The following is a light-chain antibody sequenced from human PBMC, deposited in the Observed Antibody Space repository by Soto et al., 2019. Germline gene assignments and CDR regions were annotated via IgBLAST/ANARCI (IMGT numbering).Light chain of an antibody. V-gene: IGKV1-39*01. J-gene: IGKJ3*01. CDR2: TAS. CDR1: QSISTY. CDR3: QQSYSPLHT. Sequence: DIQMTQSPSSLSASVGDRVTITCRASQSISTYLHWYQEKPGRPPKLLIYTASSLQSGVPSRFTGSGSGTEFTLTISSLQPEDFATYYCQQSYSPLHTFGPGTKVEI.